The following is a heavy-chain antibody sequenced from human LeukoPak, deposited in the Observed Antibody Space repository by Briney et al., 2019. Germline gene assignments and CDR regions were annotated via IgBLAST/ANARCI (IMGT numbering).Heavy chain of an antibody. CDR1: GXTFNSYW. Sequence: AGGSLRLSCAASGXTFNSYWMHWVRQAPGKGLVWVSQISTDGSSAMYADSVKGRFTISRDNAKNTLYLQMNSLRAEDTAVYYCARVNVCPRCHFDYWGQGTLVTVSS. CDR2: ISTDGSSA. J-gene: IGHJ4*02. V-gene: IGHV3-74*03. D-gene: IGHD3-16*01. CDR3: ARVNVCPRCHFDY.